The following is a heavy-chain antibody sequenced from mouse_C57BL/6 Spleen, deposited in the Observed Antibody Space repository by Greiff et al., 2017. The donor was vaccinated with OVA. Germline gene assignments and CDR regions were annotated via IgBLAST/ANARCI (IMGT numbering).Heavy chain of an antibody. V-gene: IGHV1-26*01. CDR3: ARYPYYGNYDAMDY. D-gene: IGHD2-10*01. J-gene: IGHJ4*01. CDR2: INPNNGGT. CDR1: GYTFTDYY. Sequence: EVQLQQSGPELVKPGASVKISCKASGYTFTDYYMNWVKQSHGKSLEWIGDINPNNGGTSYTQKFKGKATLTVDKSSSTAYMELRSLTSEDSAVYYCARYPYYGNYDAMDYWGQGTSVTVSS.